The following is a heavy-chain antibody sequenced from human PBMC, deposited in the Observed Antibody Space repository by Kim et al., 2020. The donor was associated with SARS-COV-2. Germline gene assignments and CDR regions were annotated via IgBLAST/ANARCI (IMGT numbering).Heavy chain of an antibody. CDR1: GGFIGTGDYH. CDR3: VRQKGARTYYFDS. J-gene: IGHJ4*02. D-gene: IGHD2-8*01. CDR2: IYHNGNT. V-gene: IGHV4-39*01. Sequence: SETLSLTCTVSGGFIGTGDYHWGWIRQSPGKGLEWIGRIYHNGNTYYNPSLKSRVTISLDTSKNQFFLSLSSVTAADTAEFYCVRQKGARTYYFDSWGQGTLVTVS.